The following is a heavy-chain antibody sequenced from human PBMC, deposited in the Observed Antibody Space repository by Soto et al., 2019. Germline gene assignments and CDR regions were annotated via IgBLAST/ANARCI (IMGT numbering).Heavy chain of an antibody. CDR3: AKDGSWGTTEFAP. D-gene: IGHD1-1*01. J-gene: IGHJ5*02. CDR2: ISWNSGSI. Sequence: EVQLVESGGGLVQPGRSLRLSCAASGFTFDAYAMHWVRQAPGKGLEWVSGISWNSGSIGYADSVNGRFTISRDNAKNSLYLQMNSLRAEDTALYYCAKDGSWGTTEFAPWGQGALVTVS. CDR1: GFTFDAYA. V-gene: IGHV3-9*01.